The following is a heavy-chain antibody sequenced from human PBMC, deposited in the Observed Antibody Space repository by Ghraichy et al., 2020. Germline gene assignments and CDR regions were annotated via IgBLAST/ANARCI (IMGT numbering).Heavy chain of an antibody. CDR3: ARRAITMVRGVIPYYFDY. D-gene: IGHD3-10*01. CDR2: IYYSGST. J-gene: IGHJ4*02. Sequence: SETLSLTCTVSGGSISSSSYYWGWIRQPPGKGLEWIGSIYYSGSTYYNPSLKSRVTISVDTSKNQFSLKLSSVTAADTAVYYGARRAITMVRGVIPYYFDYWGQGTLVTVSS. V-gene: IGHV4-39*01. CDR1: GGSISSSSYY.